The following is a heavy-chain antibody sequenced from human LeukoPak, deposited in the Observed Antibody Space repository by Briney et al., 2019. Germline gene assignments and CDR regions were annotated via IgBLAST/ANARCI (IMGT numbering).Heavy chain of an antibody. V-gene: IGHV4-34*01. CDR1: GGSFSGYY. CDR2: INHSGST. D-gene: IGHD4-17*01. Sequence: PSETLSLTCAVYGGSFSGYYWSWIRQPPGKGLEWIGEINHSGSTNYNPSLKSRVTISVDTSKNQFSLKLSSVTAADTAVYYCASSYGDYEGVGYWGQGTLVTVSS. J-gene: IGHJ4*02. CDR3: ASSYGDYEGVGY.